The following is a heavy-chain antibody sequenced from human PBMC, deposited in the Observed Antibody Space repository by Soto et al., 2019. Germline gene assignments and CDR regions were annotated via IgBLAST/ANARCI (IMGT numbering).Heavy chain of an antibody. J-gene: IGHJ5*01. Sequence: SETLSLTCTVYGGSFSGHSWTWIRQSPGKGLEWIGDINHSGRVNYSPSLKSRVTISLDTSKNQFSLTLSAVTAADTAMYYCSTRAYDTNGYYRFDPWGQGTLVTVSS. CDR1: GGSFSGHS. CDR2: INHSGRV. V-gene: IGHV4-34*01. CDR3: STRAYDTNGYYRFDP. D-gene: IGHD3-22*01.